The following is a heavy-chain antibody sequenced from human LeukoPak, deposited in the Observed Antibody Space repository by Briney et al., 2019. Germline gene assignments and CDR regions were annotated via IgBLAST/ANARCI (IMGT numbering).Heavy chain of an antibody. CDR2: MSASGGTT. D-gene: IGHD3-22*01. Sequence: GGSLRLSCAASGFTFSNYAMTWVRQAPGKGLDWVSGMSASGGTTYYADSVKGRFTISRDNSKNTLYLQMNSLRAEDTAVYYCAKRPRDTSGYYLGAFDIWGQGTMVTVSS. CDR3: AKRPRDTSGYYLGAFDI. J-gene: IGHJ3*02. CDR1: GFTFSNYA. V-gene: IGHV3-23*01.